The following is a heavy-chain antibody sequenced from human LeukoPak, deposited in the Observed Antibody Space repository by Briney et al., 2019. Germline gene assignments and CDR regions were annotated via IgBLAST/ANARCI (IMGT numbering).Heavy chain of an antibody. CDR1: EFTFSNYA. Sequence: SLRLSCAASEFTFSNYALHWVRQAPGKGLQWVAVISHDGNTIHYADSVKGRFIISRDTSKNTLYLQMNSLRAEDTAVYYCARSGGLQKFDYWGQGTLVTVSS. CDR3: ARSGGLQKFDY. CDR2: ISHDGNTI. J-gene: IGHJ4*02. V-gene: IGHV3-30-3*01. D-gene: IGHD4-11*01.